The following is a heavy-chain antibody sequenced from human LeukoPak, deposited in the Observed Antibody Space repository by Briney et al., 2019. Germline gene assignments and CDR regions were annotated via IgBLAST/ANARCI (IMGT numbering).Heavy chain of an antibody. CDR2: INPNSGGT. J-gene: IGHJ6*02. CDR1: GYTFTGYY. CDR3: ARDLAAAGVYYYGMDV. D-gene: IGHD6-13*01. V-gene: IGHV1-2*02. Sequence: GASVKVSCKASGYTFTGYYMHWVRQAPGQGLEWMVWINPNSGGTNYAQKFQGRVTMTRDTSISTAYMELSRLRSDDTAVYYCARDLAAAGVYYYGMDVWGQGTTVTVSS.